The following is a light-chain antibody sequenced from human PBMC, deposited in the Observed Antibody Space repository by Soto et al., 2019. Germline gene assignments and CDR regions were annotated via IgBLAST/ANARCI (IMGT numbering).Light chain of an antibody. CDR3: QQYVGWT. J-gene: IGKJ1*01. V-gene: IGKV3-20*01. CDR2: GAS. CDR1: QSISSNY. Sequence: EIVLTQSPGTLSLSPGERATLSCRASQSISSNYLAWYQQKPGQAPRLLIYGASSRATGIPDRLSGSGSGTDFTLTISRLEPEDSAIYYCQQYVGWTFGQGTKVEIK.